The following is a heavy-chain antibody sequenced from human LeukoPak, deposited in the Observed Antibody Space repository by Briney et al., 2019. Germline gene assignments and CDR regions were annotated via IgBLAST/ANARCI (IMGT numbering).Heavy chain of an antibody. CDR3: ARVGRLGRKLFDY. V-gene: IGHV4-34*01. J-gene: IGHJ4*02. CDR1: GGSISTYY. CDR2: INHSGST. D-gene: IGHD1-1*01. Sequence: SETLSLTCTVSGGSISTYYWSWIRQPPGKGLEWIGEINHSGSTNYNPSLKSRVTISVDTSKNQFSLKLSSVTAADTAVYYCARVGRLGRKLFDYWGQGTLVTVSS.